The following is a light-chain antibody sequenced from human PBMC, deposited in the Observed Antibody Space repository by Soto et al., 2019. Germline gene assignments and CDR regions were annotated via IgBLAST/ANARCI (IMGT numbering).Light chain of an antibody. CDR1: SSNIGSNY. V-gene: IGLV1-47*01. J-gene: IGLJ1*01. CDR2: RHN. CDR3: AAWDDSLNGLV. Sequence: QSVLTQTPSASGTPGQRVSISCSGSSSNIGSNYVYWYQQVPGMAPKLLIHRHNQRPSGAPDRFSGSKSGTSASLAISGLRSDDEADYYCAAWDDSLNGLVFGDGTKVTVL.